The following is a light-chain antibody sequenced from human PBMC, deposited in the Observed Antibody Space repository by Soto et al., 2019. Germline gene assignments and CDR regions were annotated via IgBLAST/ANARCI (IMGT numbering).Light chain of an antibody. V-gene: IGKV1-33*01. CDR2: DAS. CDR3: QQYDSLLT. J-gene: IGKJ4*01. CDR1: QDISNY. Sequence: DIQMTQSPSSLSASIGDRVTITCQASQDISNYLNWYQHKPGKAPKLLIYDASNLETGVPSRFSGSGSGTDFTFTISSLQPEDFATYYCQQYDSLLTFGGGPKVEIK.